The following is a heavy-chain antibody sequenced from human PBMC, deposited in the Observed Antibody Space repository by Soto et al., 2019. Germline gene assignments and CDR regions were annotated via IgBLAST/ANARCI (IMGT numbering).Heavy chain of an antibody. D-gene: IGHD2-15*01. Sequence: PXETLSLTCSVARGSVSGGSHYWSWIRQPPGKGLGWIGFIYYTGSTYYNPSLKSRLTISVDKSKNQFSLNLTSVTAADTAVYYCARQDRVVVEGRWFDHWGQGTLVTVSS. CDR2: IYYTGST. CDR3: ARQDRVVVEGRWFDH. J-gene: IGHJ5*02. CDR1: RGSVSGGSHY. V-gene: IGHV4-61*01.